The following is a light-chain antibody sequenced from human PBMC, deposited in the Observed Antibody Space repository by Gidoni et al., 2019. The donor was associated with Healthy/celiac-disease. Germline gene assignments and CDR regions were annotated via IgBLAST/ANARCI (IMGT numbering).Light chain of an antibody. Sequence: DIQLTQSPSFLSASVGDRVTITCRASQGISSYLAWYQQKPGKAPKLLIYAASTLQGGVPSRFSGSGSGTEFTLTISSLQPEDFATYSCQQLSSSPLXFXPGTXVDIK. CDR2: AAS. CDR1: QGISSY. CDR3: QQLSSSPLX. V-gene: IGKV1-9*01. J-gene: IGKJ3*01.